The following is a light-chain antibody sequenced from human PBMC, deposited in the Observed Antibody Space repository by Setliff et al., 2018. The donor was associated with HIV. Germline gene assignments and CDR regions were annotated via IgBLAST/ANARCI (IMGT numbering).Light chain of an antibody. Sequence: QSALTQPASVSGSPGQSITISCTGTSSDVGGYNYVSWYQQYPGKAPELMIYDVSKRPSGVSNRFSGSKSGNTASLTISGLQAEDEADYYCGSYTSSSTLVFGGGTKVTVL. V-gene: IGLV2-14*03. CDR3: GSYTSSSTLV. J-gene: IGLJ2*01. CDR2: DVS. CDR1: SSDVGGYNY.